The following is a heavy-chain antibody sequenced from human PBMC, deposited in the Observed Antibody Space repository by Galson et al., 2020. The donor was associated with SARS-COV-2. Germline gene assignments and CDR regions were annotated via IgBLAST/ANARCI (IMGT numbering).Heavy chain of an antibody. CDR3: TRDKGPFIVLGRNWFDP. D-gene: IGHD1-26*01. CDR2: IRSKTYGGTT. V-gene: IGHV3-49*03. Sequence: GGSLRLSCTASGFTFGDYAMSWFRQAPGKGLEWVRFIRSKTYGGTTEYAESVKGRFTISRDDSKSIAYLQMNSLKTDDTAVYYCTRDKGPFIVLGRNWFDPWGQGTLVTVSS. CDR1: GFTFGDYA. J-gene: IGHJ5*02.